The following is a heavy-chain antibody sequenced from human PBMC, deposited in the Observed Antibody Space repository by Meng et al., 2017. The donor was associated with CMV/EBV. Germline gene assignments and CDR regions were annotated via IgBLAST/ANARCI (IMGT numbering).Heavy chain of an antibody. CDR1: GGTFSSYT. CDR3: ASGGDITFGVVIMSHYYYYGMDV. Sequence: SVKVSCKASGGTFSSYTISWVRQAPGQGLEWMGRIIPILGIANYAQKFQGRVTITADKSTSTAYMELSSLRSEDTAVYYCASGGDITFGVVIMSHYYYYGMDVWGQGTTVTISS. CDR2: IIPILGIA. J-gene: IGHJ6*02. V-gene: IGHV1-69*02. D-gene: IGHD3-3*01.